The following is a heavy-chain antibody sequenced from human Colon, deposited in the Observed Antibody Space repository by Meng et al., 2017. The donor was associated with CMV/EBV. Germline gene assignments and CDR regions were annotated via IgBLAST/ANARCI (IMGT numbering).Heavy chain of an antibody. CDR1: GGSIDNTGYY. CDR2: IKEDGSEK. Sequence: GGSLRLSCTVSGGSIDNTGYYYNWIRQLPGKGLEWVANIKEDGSEKHYVDSVKGRFIISRDNAKNSLYLQMNSLRADDTAVYYCATRGQAPANWGQGTLVTVSS. J-gene: IGHJ4*02. V-gene: IGHV3-7*01. CDR3: ATRGQAPAN.